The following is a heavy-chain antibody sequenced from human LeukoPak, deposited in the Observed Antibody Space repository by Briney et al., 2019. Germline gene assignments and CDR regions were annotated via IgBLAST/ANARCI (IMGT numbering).Heavy chain of an antibody. CDR3: ARADIVGADNGY. CDR2: INHSGST. CDR1: GGSFSGYY. Sequence: SETLSLTCAVYGGSFSGYYWSWIRQPPGKGLEWIGEINHSGSTNYNPSLKSRVTISVDTSKNQFSLKLSSVTAADTAVYYCARADIVGADNGYWGQGTLVTVSS. V-gene: IGHV4-34*01. D-gene: IGHD1-26*01. J-gene: IGHJ4*02.